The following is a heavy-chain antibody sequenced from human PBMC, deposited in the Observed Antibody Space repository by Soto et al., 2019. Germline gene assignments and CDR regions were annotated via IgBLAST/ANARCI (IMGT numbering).Heavy chain of an antibody. CDR3: ATFKAKITTVTYVDY. J-gene: IGHJ4*02. Sequence: QLQLQESGPGLVKPSETLSLTCTVSGGSISSSAYYWGWIRLPPGKGLEWIGSIYYTGSTYYKPSLKSRLTISVDTSKNQFSLRLSSVTAADTAVYYCATFKAKITTVTYVDYWGQGTLVTVSS. D-gene: IGHD4-17*01. V-gene: IGHV4-39*01. CDR2: IYYTGST. CDR1: GGSISSSAYY.